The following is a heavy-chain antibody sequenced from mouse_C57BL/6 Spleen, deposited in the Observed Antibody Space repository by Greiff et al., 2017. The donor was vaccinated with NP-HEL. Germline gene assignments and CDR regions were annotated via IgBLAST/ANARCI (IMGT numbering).Heavy chain of an antibody. CDR2: IHPSDSDT. Sequence: VQLQQPGAELVKPGASVKVSCKASGYTFTSYWMHWVKQRPGQGLEWIGGIHPSDSDTNYNQKFKGKATLTVDKSSSTAYMQLSSLTSEDSAVYYCAIITTVVGFDYWGQGTTLTVSS. CDR1: GYTFTSYW. D-gene: IGHD1-1*01. J-gene: IGHJ2*01. V-gene: IGHV1-74*01. CDR3: AIITTVVGFDY.